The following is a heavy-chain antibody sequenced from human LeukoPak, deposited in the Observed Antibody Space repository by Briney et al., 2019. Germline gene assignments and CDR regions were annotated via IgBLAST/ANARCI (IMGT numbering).Heavy chain of an antibody. CDR3: ARGWDSITLFFDY. V-gene: IGHV1-46*01. CDR2: INAVGGST. Sequence: ASLKDSSTASGYTFTSYYMHCVRQAPRQGLEWMGIINAVGGSTRYARKFQGRVSMTRDMSTSTVYMELSSLRSEDTAVYYCARGWDSITLFFDYWGQGTLVTVSS. CDR1: GYTFTSYY. J-gene: IGHJ4*02. D-gene: IGHD3-10*01.